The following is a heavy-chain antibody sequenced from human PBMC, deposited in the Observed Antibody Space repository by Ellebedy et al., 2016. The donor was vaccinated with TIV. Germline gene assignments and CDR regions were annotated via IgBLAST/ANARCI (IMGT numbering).Heavy chain of an antibody. V-gene: IGHV4-34*01. CDR3: ARGRVYCSGGSCYPLFDY. J-gene: IGHJ4*02. CDR2: INHSGST. CDR1: GGSFSGYY. D-gene: IGHD2-15*01. Sequence: MPSETLSLTCAVYGGSFSGYYWSWIRQPPEKGLEWIGEINHSGSTNYNPSLKSRVTISVDTSKNQFSLKLSSVTDADTAVYYCARGRVYCSGGSCYPLFDYWGQGTLVTVSS.